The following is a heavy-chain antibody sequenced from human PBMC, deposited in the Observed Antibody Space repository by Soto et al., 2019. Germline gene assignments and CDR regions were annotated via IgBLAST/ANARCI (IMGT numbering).Heavy chain of an antibody. J-gene: IGHJ4*02. CDR2: ISGSGGST. V-gene: IGHV3-23*01. CDR1: GFTFSSYA. D-gene: IGHD3-22*01. Sequence: EVQLLESGGGLVQPGGSLRLSCAASGFTFSSYAMSWVRQAPGKGLEWVSAISGSGGSTYYADSVKGRFTISRDNSKNTLYLQMNSLRAEDTAVYYCATRSNYYDSSGYYYRPDYWGQGTLVTVSS. CDR3: ATRSNYYDSSGYYYRPDY.